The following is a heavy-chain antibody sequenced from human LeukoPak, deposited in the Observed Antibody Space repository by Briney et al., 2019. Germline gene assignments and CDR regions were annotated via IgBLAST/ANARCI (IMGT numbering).Heavy chain of an antibody. V-gene: IGHV1-69*05. CDR3: ARDLWYYGSGRPEDYYYYYMDV. CDR1: GGTFSSYA. J-gene: IGHJ6*03. CDR2: IIPIFGTA. D-gene: IGHD3-10*01. Sequence: SVKVSCKASGGTFSSYAISWVRQAPGQGLEWMGRIIPIFGTANYAQKFQGRVTITTDESTSTAYMELSSLRPEDTAVYYCARDLWYYGSGRPEDYYYYYMDVWGKGTTVTVSS.